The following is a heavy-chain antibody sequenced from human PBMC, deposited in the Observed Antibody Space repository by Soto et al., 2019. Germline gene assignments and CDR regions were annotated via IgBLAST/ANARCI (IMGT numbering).Heavy chain of an antibody. Sequence: PSETLSLTCTVSGGSISDYYWSWIRQPPGKGLEWIGYIYDIGSANYNPSLKSRVTISIYTSNNQFSLSLRSATAADTAVYYCARQRYGNYFDYWGQGALVTVSS. V-gene: IGHV4-59*08. CDR2: IYDIGSA. CDR1: GGSISDYY. J-gene: IGHJ4*02. D-gene: IGHD2-15*01. CDR3: ARQRYGNYFDY.